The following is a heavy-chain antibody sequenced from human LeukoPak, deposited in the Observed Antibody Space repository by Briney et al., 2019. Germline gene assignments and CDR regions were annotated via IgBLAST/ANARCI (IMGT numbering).Heavy chain of an antibody. J-gene: IGHJ5*02. CDR2: SYYSGST. Sequence: SETLSLTCTVSGGSISSSTSYWGWIRQPPGKGLEWIGSSYYSGSTYYNPSLKSRVTISVDTSKKQFSLKLSSVTAADTAVYYCARGGYLSIAASNWFDPWGQGTLVTVSS. CDR1: GGSISSSTSY. V-gene: IGHV4-39*01. D-gene: IGHD6-6*01. CDR3: ARGGYLSIAASNWFDP.